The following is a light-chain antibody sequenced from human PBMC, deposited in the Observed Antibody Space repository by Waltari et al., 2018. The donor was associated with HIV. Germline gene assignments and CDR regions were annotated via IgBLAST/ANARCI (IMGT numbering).Light chain of an antibody. CDR2: DVT. Sequence: QSALTQPPSASGSPGPSVTISCPGTSSDVGAYNYVPWFQQHPGKAPKLMIYDVTKRPSGVPDRFSGSKSGNTASLTVSGLQAEDEADYYCASHAGSKDVFGGGTRLTVL. CDR3: ASHAGSKDV. J-gene: IGLJ2*01. V-gene: IGLV2-8*01. CDR1: SSDVGAYNY.